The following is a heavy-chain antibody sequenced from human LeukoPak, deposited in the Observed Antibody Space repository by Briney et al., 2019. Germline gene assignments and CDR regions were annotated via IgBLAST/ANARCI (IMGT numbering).Heavy chain of an antibody. D-gene: IGHD3-22*01. Sequence: SETLNPTCPAPGDSPRNYYWSWTRQLARKRLEWIGRIYASGSTDYNPSLKSRVTISVDTSKNQFSLRLSSVTAADTAVYYCARPYYYDSRIDPWGQEPWSPSPQ. V-gene: IGHV4-4*07. CDR1: GDSPRNYY. CDR2: IYASGST. CDR3: ARPYYYDSRIDP. J-gene: IGHJ5*02.